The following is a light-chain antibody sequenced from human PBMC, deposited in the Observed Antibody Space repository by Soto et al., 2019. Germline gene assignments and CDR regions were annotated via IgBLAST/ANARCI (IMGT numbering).Light chain of an antibody. CDR1: QSSSTY. J-gene: IGKJ4*01. CDR2: SAT. CDR3: QQSFNTLT. Sequence: DIQMTQSPSSLSASVGDRVTITCRASQSSSTYVCWYQHRPGKAPKLLIYSATTLQSGVPPRFSGSGSGTDFTLTISSLQPEYFATYYCQQSFNTLTFGGGTKVEIE. V-gene: IGKV1-39*01.